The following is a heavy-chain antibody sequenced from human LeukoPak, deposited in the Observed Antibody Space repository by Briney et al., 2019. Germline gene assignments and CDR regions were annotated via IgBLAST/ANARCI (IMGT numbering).Heavy chain of an antibody. Sequence: SETLSLTCAVYGGSFSGYYWSWIRQPPGKGLAWIGEINHSGSTNYNASLKSRVTISVDTSKNQFSLRLSSVTAADTAVYYCAPRGDIEHSYGYGKWFDPWGQGTRVTVSS. D-gene: IGHD5-18*01. CDR2: INHSGST. CDR3: APRGDIEHSYGYGKWFDP. J-gene: IGHJ5*02. CDR1: GGSFSGYY. V-gene: IGHV4-34*01.